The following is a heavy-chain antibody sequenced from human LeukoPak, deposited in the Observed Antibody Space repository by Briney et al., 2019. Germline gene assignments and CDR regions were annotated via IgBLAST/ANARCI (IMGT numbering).Heavy chain of an antibody. CDR1: GFTFSGPW. Sequence: PGESLRLSCAASGFTFSGPWMSWVRQAPGKGLEWVASINQDGGEKYSLDSVKGRFTISRDNTKSSLYLQMNSLRAEDTAMYYCARYRHLYYWGQGTLVTVSS. CDR2: INQDGGEK. D-gene: IGHD3-16*01. V-gene: IGHV3-7*01. CDR3: ARYRHLYY. J-gene: IGHJ4*02.